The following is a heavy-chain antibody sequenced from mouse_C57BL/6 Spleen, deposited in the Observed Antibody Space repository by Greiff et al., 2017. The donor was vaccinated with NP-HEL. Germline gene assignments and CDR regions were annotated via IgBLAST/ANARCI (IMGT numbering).Heavy chain of an antibody. V-gene: IGHV1-80*01. J-gene: IGHJ2*01. D-gene: IGHD1-1*01. CDR3: ARGGGSSVYFGY. CDR2: IYPGDGDT. Sequence: VQLQQSGAELVKPGASVKISCKASGYAFSSYWMNWVKQRPGKGLEWIGQIYPGDGDTNYNGKFKGKATLTADKSSSTAYMQLSSLTSEDSAVYFCARGGGSSVYFGYWGQGTTLTVSS. CDR1: GYAFSSYW.